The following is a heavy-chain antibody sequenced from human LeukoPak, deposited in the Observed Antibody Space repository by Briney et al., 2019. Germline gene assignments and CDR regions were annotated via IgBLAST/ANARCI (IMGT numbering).Heavy chain of an antibody. Sequence: SETLSLTCTVSGGSISSYYWSWIRQPAGKGLEWIGRIYTSGSSNYNPSLESRVTMSVDTSKNHFSLKLSSVTAADPAVYYCARDGAPREGLFYWFDPWGQGNLVTVSS. CDR1: GGSISSYY. CDR3: ARDGAPREGLFYWFDP. J-gene: IGHJ5*02. CDR2: IYTSGSS. D-gene: IGHD2/OR15-2a*01. V-gene: IGHV4-4*07.